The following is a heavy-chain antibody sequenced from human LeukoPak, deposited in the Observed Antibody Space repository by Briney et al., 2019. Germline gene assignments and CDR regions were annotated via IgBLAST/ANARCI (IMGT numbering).Heavy chain of an antibody. J-gene: IGHJ2*01. Sequence: GGSLRLSCAASGFTFSSYAMHWVRQAPGKGLEWVAVIWYDGSNKYYADSVKGRFTISRDNSKNTVYLQMNSLRAEDTAVYYCARGVFDGDLLTGYWYFDLWGRGTLVTVSS. V-gene: IGHV3-33*08. CDR2: IWYDGSNK. CDR3: ARGVFDGDLLTGYWYFDL. D-gene: IGHD1-20*01. CDR1: GFTFSSYA.